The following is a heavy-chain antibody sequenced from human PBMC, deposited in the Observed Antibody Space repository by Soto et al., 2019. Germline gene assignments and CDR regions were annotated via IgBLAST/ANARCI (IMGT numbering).Heavy chain of an antibody. CDR2: IYPGDSDT. CDR1: GYSFTSYW. CDR3: AGGGYSNYVGYYYYGMDV. V-gene: IGHV5-51*01. J-gene: IGHJ6*02. Sequence: PGESLKISCKGSGYSFTSYWIGWVRQMPGKGLEWMGIIYPGDSDTRYSPSFQGQVTISADKSIRTAYLQWSSLKASDTAMYYCAGGGYSNYVGYYYYGMDVWGQGTTVTVSS. D-gene: IGHD4-4*01.